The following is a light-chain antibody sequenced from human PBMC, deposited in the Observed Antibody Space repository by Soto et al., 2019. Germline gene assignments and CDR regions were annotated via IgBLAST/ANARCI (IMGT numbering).Light chain of an antibody. CDR2: AAS. Sequence: DIQMTQSPSSLSASVGDRVTITCRASQSINRYLNWYQQKQGKAPKLLIYAASSLQSGVPSRFSGSGSGTDFTLTISSLQPEDFATYYCQQSYTIPVTFGGGTKVESK. CDR3: QQSYTIPVT. CDR1: QSINRY. J-gene: IGKJ4*01. V-gene: IGKV1-39*01.